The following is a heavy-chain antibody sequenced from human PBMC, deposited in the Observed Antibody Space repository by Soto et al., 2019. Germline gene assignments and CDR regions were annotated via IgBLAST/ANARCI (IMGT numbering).Heavy chain of an antibody. V-gene: IGHV4-61*01. CDR3: ARESGYERYFDY. CDR2: IYYSGST. D-gene: IGHD5-12*01. J-gene: IGHJ4*02. Sequence: PSETLSLTCTVSGGSISSNIYYWHWIRQSPGKGLEWIGYIYYSGSTNYNPSLKSRVTISLDTSKNQFSLNLRSVTAADTAVYYCARESGYERYFDYWGLGTLVTVSS. CDR1: GGSISSNIYY.